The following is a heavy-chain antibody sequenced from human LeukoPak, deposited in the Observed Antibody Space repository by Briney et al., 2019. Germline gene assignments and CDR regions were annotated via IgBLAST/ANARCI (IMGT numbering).Heavy chain of an antibody. Sequence: GGSLRLSCAASGFTFSSYAMSWVRQAPGRGLEWVSAIRGNAGTTYYADSVKGRFTISRDNSKNTLYLQVNSLRAEDTAIYYCAKGTGSSGYYLTFDSWGQGTLVTVSS. V-gene: IGHV3-23*01. CDR1: GFTFSSYA. D-gene: IGHD3-22*01. CDR2: IRGNAGTT. J-gene: IGHJ4*02. CDR3: AKGTGSSGYYLTFDS.